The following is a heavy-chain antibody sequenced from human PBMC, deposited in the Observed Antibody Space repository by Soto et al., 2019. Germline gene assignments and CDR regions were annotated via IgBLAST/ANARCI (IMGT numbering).Heavy chain of an antibody. D-gene: IGHD3-16*01. J-gene: IGHJ6*02. CDR3: ARDGALGENYYYYGMDV. V-gene: IGHV1-3*04. CDR1: GYAFSSYA. CDR2: INIGSGNT. Sequence: ASVKVSCKASGYAFSSYAMHWVRQAPGQRLEWMGWINIGSGNTEYSQNFQDRITITRDTSASTVYMELRSLRSDDTAVYYCARDGALGENYYYYGMDVWGQGTTVTV.